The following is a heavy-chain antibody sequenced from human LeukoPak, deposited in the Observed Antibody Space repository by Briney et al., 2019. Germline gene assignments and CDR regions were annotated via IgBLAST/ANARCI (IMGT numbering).Heavy chain of an antibody. Sequence: GGSLRLSCAASGLTVSSNYMSWVRQAPGKGLEWVPIIYSGGSTYYADSVKGRFTISRDNSKNTLYLQMNSLRAEDTAVYYCARVTGYYGLDYWGQGTLVAVSS. V-gene: IGHV3-66*01. CDR3: ARVTGYYGLDY. J-gene: IGHJ4*02. CDR1: GLTVSSNY. D-gene: IGHD3-9*01. CDR2: IYSGGST.